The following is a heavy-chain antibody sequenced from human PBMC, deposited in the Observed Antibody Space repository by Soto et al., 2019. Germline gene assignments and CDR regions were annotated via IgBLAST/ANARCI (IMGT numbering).Heavy chain of an antibody. V-gene: IGHV3-23*01. CDR1: GFTFSSFA. CDR2: ISGSGGRT. CDR3: AKDQEGGWIQLWANTYYYYYYGMDV. Sequence: PGGSLRLSCAASGFTFSSFAMSWVRQAPGKGLEWVSAISGSGGRTYYADSVKGRFTISRGNSKNTLYLQMNSLRAEDTAVYYCAKDQEGGWIQLWANTYYYYYYGMDVWGQGTTGTVS. D-gene: IGHD5-18*01. J-gene: IGHJ6*02.